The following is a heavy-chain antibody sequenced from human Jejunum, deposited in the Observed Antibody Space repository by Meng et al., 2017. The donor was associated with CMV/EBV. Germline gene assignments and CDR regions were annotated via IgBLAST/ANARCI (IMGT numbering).Heavy chain of an antibody. CDR3: ARYYDFWGGSANVYFFDY. CDR2: IQGSNSDT. D-gene: IGHD3-3*01. V-gene: IGHV3-23*03. Sequence: YAMAWVRQAPGKGLEWVSGIQGSNSDTYYADSVRGRFTIPRDNSRSTVFLQMNSLRAEDTAVYYCARYYDFWGGSANVYFFDYWGQGTRVTVSS. CDR1: YA. J-gene: IGHJ4*02.